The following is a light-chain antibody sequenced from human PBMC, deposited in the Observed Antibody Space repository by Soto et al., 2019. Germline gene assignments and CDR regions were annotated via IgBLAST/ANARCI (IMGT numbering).Light chain of an antibody. CDR1: QNVLYKSNNENY. V-gene: IGKV4-1*01. Sequence: DIVMTQSPDSLAVSLGERATINCKSSQNVLYKSNNENYLAWYQQKPGQPPKLLIYWASTRKPGVPNRCRGSASGSDFTLTIRSLQAEDVAVSYCQQYYNTPPYTFGQGTKLDI. CDR3: QQYYNTPPYT. J-gene: IGKJ2*01. CDR2: WAS.